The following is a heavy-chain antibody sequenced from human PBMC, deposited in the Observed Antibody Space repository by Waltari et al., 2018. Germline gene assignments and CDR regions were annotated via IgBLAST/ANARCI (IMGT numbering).Heavy chain of an antibody. CDR2: IKQDGSEK. CDR3: VTGLTTVTAKDYFDH. D-gene: IGHD4-17*01. J-gene: IGHJ4*02. V-gene: IGHV3-7*01. Sequence: EVQLVESGGGSVQPGGSLRRSCAASGLTLSRKGRSWVRQAPGKGLEWVANIKQDGSEKNYVDSVEGRFSISRDNAQNSLYLQMNSLRAEDTAIYYCVTGLTTVTAKDYFDHWGQGALVTVSS. CDR1: GLTLSRKG.